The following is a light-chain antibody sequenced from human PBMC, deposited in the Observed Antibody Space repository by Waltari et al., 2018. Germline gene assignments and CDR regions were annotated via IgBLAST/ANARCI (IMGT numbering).Light chain of an antibody. CDR2: WAS. CDR1: HNLLYTSSHETY. J-gene: IGKJ4*01. CDR3: QQYFSPPPT. Sequence: DFVMTQSPDSLALSLGDRATINCKSSHNLLYTSSHETYLAWYQQKPGQPPKLLIYWASTRQSGVPDRFIGSGSETDFTLTISSLQPEDAAVYYCQQYFSPPPTFGGGTKVEIK. V-gene: IGKV4-1*01.